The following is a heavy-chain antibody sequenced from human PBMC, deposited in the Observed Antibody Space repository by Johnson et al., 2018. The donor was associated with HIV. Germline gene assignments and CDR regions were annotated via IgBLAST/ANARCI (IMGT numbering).Heavy chain of an antibody. Sequence: QVQLVESGGALVQPGGSLRLSCVASGFTFSSYAMHWVRQAPGKGLEWVAVISYDGSNKYYADSVKGRFTISRDNSKNTLYLQMTSLRQDDTALYYCARGWQLHGGLDIWGQGTKVTVSS. D-gene: IGHD3-10*01. CDR2: ISYDGSNK. CDR1: GFTFSSYA. J-gene: IGHJ3*02. V-gene: IGHV3-30-3*01. CDR3: ARGWQLHGGLDI.